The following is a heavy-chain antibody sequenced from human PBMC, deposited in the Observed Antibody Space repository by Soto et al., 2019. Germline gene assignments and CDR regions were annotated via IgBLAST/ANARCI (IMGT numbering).Heavy chain of an antibody. Sequence: QLQLQESASGLLNPSQTLSLTCPVSVGSISSGGYSWGWIRQPPGKGLEWIGYIYHSGSTYYNPSLKSRVTISVDRSKNQFSLKLSSVTAADTAVYYCARVPGPWGQGTLVTVSS. CDR3: ARVPGP. D-gene: IGHD7-27*01. V-gene: IGHV4-30-2*01. J-gene: IGHJ5*02. CDR1: VGSISSGGYS. CDR2: IYHSGST.